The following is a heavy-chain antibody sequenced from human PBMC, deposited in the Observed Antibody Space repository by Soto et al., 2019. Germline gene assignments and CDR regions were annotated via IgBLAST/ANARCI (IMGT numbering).Heavy chain of an antibody. CDR2: INPSGGST. D-gene: IGHD3-10*01. Sequence: QVQLVQSGAEVKKPGASVKVSCKASGYTFTSYYMHWVRQAPGQGLEWMGIINPSGGSTSYAQKFQDRVTITRDTATSTVYMELSSLSSEDTAVYYCALGAIWFFDYWGQGTLVTVSS. CDR1: GYTFTSYY. J-gene: IGHJ4*02. CDR3: ALGAIWFFDY. V-gene: IGHV1-46*01.